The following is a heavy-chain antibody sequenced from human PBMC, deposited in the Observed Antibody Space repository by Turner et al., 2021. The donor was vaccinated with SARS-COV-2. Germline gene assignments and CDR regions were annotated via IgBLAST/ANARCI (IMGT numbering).Heavy chain of an antibody. Sequence: QVQLVQCGAEVKKPGASVKVSCKVSGYTLNEFSMHWVRQGPGKGLEWMGGVDPEDGETIYAPRFRVRVTMTEDTSTNTAYMELSNLGSTDTAVYYCAIGSRFTGSYDFWGQGTLVTVSS. CDR3: AIGSRFTGSYDF. V-gene: IGHV1-24*01. CDR2: VDPEDGET. CDR1: GYTLNEFS. D-gene: IGHD1-26*01. J-gene: IGHJ4*02.